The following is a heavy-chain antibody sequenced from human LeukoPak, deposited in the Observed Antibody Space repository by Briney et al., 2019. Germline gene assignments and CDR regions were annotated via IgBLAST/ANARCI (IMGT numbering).Heavy chain of an antibody. J-gene: IGHJ4*02. D-gene: IGHD3-10*01. CDR1: GFTVSSID. CDR3: ARDLDRFGGFDY. V-gene: IGHV3-53*01. CDR2: IYGGGNT. Sequence: GGSLRLSCAASGFTVSSIDMSWVRQAPGKGLEWISVIYGGGNTRYYADSVKGRFTISRDNAKNSLYLQMNSLRAEDTAVYYCARDLDRFGGFDYWGQGTLVTVSS.